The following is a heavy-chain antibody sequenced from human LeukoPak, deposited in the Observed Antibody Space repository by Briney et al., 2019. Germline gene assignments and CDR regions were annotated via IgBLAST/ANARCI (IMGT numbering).Heavy chain of an antibody. CDR1: GFTFSSYA. CDR3: AKGSYYDSSGSFYFDY. D-gene: IGHD3-22*01. J-gene: IGHJ4*02. CDR2: ISGSGDNT. Sequence: GALRLSCAASGFTFSSYAMSWVRQAPGKGLEWVSGISGSGDNTYYADSVKGRFTISRDNSKNTLYVQVNSLGTEDTAAYYCAKGSYYDSSGSFYFDYWGQGTLVTVSS. V-gene: IGHV3-23*01.